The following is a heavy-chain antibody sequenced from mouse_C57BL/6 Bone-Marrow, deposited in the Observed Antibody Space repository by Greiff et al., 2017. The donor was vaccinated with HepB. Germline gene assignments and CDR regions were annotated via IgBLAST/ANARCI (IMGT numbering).Heavy chain of an antibody. D-gene: IGHD2-5*01. CDR1: GYAFSSSW. CDR3: LFDSNYYAMDY. CDR2: IYPGDGDT. V-gene: IGHV1-82*01. Sequence: QVQLQQSGPELVKPGASVKISCKASGYAFSSSWMNWVKQRPGKGLEWIGRIYPGDGDTNYNGKFKGKATLTADKSSSTAYMQLSSLTSEDSAVYFCLFDSNYYAMDYWGQGTSVTVSS. J-gene: IGHJ4*01.